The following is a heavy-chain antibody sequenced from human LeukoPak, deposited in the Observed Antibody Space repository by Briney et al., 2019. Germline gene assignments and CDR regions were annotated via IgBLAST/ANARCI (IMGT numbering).Heavy chain of an antibody. CDR1: GFTFSSYA. J-gene: IGHJ4*02. CDR3: ARRQYNWNYRAHDY. CDR2: INHSGST. D-gene: IGHD1-7*01. V-gene: IGHV4-34*01. Sequence: GSLRLSCAASGFTFSSYAMSWIRQPPGKGLEWIGEINHSGSTNYNPSLKSRVTISVDTSKNQFSLKLSSVTAADTAVYYCARRQYNWNYRAHDYWGQGTLVTVSS.